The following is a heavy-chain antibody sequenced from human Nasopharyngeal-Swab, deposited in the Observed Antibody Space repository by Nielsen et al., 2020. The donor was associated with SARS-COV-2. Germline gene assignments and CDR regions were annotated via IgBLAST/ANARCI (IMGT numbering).Heavy chain of an antibody. J-gene: IGHJ6*03. CDR2: INWNGGST. Sequence: GESLKISCAASGFTFDDYGMSWVRQAPGKGLEWVSGINWNGGSTGYADSVKGRFTISRDNAKNSLYLQMNSLRAEDTALYHCARGGITMVRGVTASDYYYYYMDVWGKGTTVTVSS. V-gene: IGHV3-20*01. CDR3: ARGGITMVRGVTASDYYYYYMDV. CDR1: GFTFDDYG. D-gene: IGHD3-10*01.